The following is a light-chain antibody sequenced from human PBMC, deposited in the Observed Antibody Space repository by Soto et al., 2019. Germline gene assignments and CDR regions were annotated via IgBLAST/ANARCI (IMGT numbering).Light chain of an antibody. CDR1: QSVSSY. CDR2: GAS. V-gene: IGKV3-20*01. Sequence: EIVLTQSPATLSFSPGERASLSCRASQSVSSYLAWYQQKPGQAPRLLIHGASSRATGIPDRFSGSGSGTDFTLTISRLEPEDFAAYYCQQYAGSPPWTFGQGTKVDIK. CDR3: QQYAGSPPWT. J-gene: IGKJ1*01.